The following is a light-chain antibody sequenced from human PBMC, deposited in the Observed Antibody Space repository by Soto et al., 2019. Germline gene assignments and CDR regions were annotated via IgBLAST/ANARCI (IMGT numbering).Light chain of an antibody. Sequence: DIQMTQSPSTLSASVGDRVTITCRVSQSISSWLAWYQQKPGKAPKLLIYDASSLESGVPSRFSGSGSGTEFTLTISSLQPDDFATYYCQQYNSYPFTFGGGTKVEIK. CDR2: DAS. J-gene: IGKJ4*01. V-gene: IGKV1-5*01. CDR3: QQYNSYPFT. CDR1: QSISSW.